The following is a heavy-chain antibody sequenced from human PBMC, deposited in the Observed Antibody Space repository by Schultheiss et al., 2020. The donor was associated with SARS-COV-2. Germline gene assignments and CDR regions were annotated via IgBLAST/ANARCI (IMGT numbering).Heavy chain of an antibody. CDR1: GYTFSCYD. Sequence: GGSLRLSGAASGYTFSCYDKPWVRQGTGKGLEWVSGSGSDGDPRCPGSVKGRITISRDNSKNTLYLQMNSLRPDDTAVYYCARDATIVVVNLYVDLWGQGTLVTVSS. CDR2: SGSDGDP. V-gene: IGHV3-13*05. J-gene: IGHJ5*02. D-gene: IGHD3-22*01. CDR3: ARDATIVVVNLYVDL.